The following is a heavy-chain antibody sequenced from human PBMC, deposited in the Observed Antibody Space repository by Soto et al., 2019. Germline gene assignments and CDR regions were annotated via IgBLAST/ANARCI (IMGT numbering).Heavy chain of an antibody. CDR1: GYTFTSYA. V-gene: IGHV1-3*01. CDR3: ARDRTMYSSSSPAPDYYGMDV. Sequence: ASVKVSCKASGYTFTSYAMHWVRQAPGQRLEWMGWINAGNGNTKYSQKFQGRVTITRDTSASTAYMELSSLRSEDTAVYYCARDRTMYSSSSPAPDYYGMDVWGQGTTVTVSS. CDR2: INAGNGNT. D-gene: IGHD6-6*01. J-gene: IGHJ6*02.